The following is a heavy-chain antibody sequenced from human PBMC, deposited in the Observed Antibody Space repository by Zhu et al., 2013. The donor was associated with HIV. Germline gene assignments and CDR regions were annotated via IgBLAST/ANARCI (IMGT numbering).Heavy chain of an antibody. J-gene: IGHJ3*02. D-gene: IGHD2-21*02. Sequence: QVQLVQSGAEVKKPGASVRVSCHGSGYTFAAYYIHWVRQAPGQGLEWMGWMNPHSGETKYSQKFEGRVTLTRDTSISTAYMELSRLRSDDTAVYYCARARGYCGGDCFDAFDIWGQGTMVTVSS. CDR3: ARARGYCGGDCFDAFDI. CDR1: GYTFAAYY. CDR2: MNPHSGET. V-gene: IGHV1-2*02.